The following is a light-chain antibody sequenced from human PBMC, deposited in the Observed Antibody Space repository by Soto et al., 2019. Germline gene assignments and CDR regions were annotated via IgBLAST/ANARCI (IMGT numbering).Light chain of an antibody. Sequence: EVVLTQSPATLSLSPGERATLSCRASQSVSIHLGWYQQKPGQAPRLLISDASNRATGIPARFSGSGSGTDFTLTISSLEPEDFAVYCCQQRGNWPTFGGGTKVEIK. V-gene: IGKV3-11*01. CDR3: QQRGNWPT. CDR1: QSVSIH. CDR2: DAS. J-gene: IGKJ4*01.